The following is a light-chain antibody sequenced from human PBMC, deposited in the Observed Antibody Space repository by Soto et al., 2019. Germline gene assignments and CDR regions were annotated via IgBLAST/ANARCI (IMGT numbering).Light chain of an antibody. V-gene: IGLV2-14*01. Sequence: QAAGSEPGWVSVSLGQAVAFPCNGTSNDIGGYDFVSWFQQHPGKAPKLLICDVTRRPSGVSDRFSGSKSGNTASLTISGLQAEDEADYYCNSYSGGNTLYVFGSGTKVTVL. J-gene: IGLJ1*01. CDR1: SNDIGGYDF. CDR2: DVT. CDR3: NSYSGGNTLYV.